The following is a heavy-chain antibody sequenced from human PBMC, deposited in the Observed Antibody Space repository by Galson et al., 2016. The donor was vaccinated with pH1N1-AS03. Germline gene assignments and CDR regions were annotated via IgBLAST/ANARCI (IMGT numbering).Heavy chain of an antibody. Sequence: CAISGDSVSSNSAAWNWIRLSPSRGLEWLGRTYYRSRWKNDYAVSVKSRIIINPDTSKNQFSLQLNSVTPEDTAIYYCARQATYCVDYWGQGTLVTVSS. V-gene: IGHV6-1*01. J-gene: IGHJ4*02. CDR2: TYYRSRWKN. CDR1: GDSVSSNSAA. CDR3: ARQATYCVDY. D-gene: IGHD1-26*01.